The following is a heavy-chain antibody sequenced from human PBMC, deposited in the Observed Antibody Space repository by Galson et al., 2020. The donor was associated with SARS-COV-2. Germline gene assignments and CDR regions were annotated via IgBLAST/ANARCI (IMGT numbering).Heavy chain of an antibody. CDR1: GGSISSGGYY. Sequence: SETLSLTCTVSGGSISSGGYYWSWIRQHPGKGLEWIGYIYYSGSTYYNPSLKSRVTISVDTSKNQFSLKLSSVTAADTAVYYCARAKAGMIVVVTGFDPWGQGTLVTVSS. CDR2: IYYSGST. D-gene: IGHD3-22*01. J-gene: IGHJ5*02. V-gene: IGHV4-31*03. CDR3: ARAKAGMIVVVTGFDP.